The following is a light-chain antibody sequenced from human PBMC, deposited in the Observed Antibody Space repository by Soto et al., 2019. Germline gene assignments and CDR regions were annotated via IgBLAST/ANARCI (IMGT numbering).Light chain of an antibody. CDR1: QTISSW. V-gene: IGKV1-5*03. J-gene: IGKJ1*01. Sequence: DIQMTQSPSTLSASVGDRVTITCRASQTISSWLAWYQQKPGKAPKLLIYKASSLESGVSSRFSGSGSGTEFTLTISSLQSDDFATYYCQQYNSYPWTFGQGTKLEIK. CDR3: QQYNSYPWT. CDR2: KAS.